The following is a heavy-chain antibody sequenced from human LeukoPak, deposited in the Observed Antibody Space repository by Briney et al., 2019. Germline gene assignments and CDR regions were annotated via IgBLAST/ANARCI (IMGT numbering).Heavy chain of an antibody. J-gene: IGHJ6*02. V-gene: IGHV3-30*18. CDR2: ISHDGSNN. D-gene: IGHD2-15*01. CDR1: GFTFSRYG. CDR3: AKDTCSGGSCYYYYGMDV. Sequence: GGSLRLSCAASGFTFSRYGIHWVRQAPGKGLEWVAVISHDGSNNYYADSVKGRFSISRDNSKNTLYLQMISLRAEDTAVYYCAKDTCSGGSCYYYYGMDVWGQGTTVTVSS.